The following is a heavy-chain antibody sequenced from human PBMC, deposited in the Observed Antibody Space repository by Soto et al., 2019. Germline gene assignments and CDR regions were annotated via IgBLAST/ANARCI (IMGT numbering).Heavy chain of an antibody. J-gene: IGHJ4*02. CDR2: VNHSGST. Sequence: SETLSLTCAVYGGSFSGYYWSWIRQPPGKGLEWIGEVNHSGSTNYNPSLKSRVTISVDTSKNQFSLKLSSVTAADTAVYYCARAPNPYYYDSSGYSPLDYWGQGTLVTVSS. D-gene: IGHD3-22*01. CDR3: ARAPNPYYYDSSGYSPLDY. V-gene: IGHV4-34*01. CDR1: GGSFSGYY.